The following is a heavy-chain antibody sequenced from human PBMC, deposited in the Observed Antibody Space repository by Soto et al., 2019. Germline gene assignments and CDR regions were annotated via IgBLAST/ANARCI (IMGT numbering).Heavy chain of an antibody. J-gene: IGHJ4*02. CDR3: ARDEADELSSSWPNFDY. V-gene: IGHV3-21*01. D-gene: IGHD6-13*01. CDR2: ISSSSSYI. CDR1: GFTFSSYS. Sequence: GGSLRLSCAASGFTFSSYSMNWVRQAPGKGLEWVSSISSSSSYIYYADSVKGRFTISRDNAKNSLYLQMNSLRAEDTAVYYCARDEADELSSSWPNFDYWGQGTLVTVSS.